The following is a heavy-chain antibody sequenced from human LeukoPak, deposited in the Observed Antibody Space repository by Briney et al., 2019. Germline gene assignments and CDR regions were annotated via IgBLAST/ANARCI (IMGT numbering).Heavy chain of an antibody. CDR2: ISGSGGST. D-gene: IGHD2-15*01. CDR3: AKDRGVNWCFDY. CDR1: GFTFSSYA. J-gene: IGHJ4*02. Sequence: GGSLRLPCAASGFTFSSYAMSWVRQAPGKGLEWVSAISGSGGSTYYADSVKGRFTISRDNSKNTLYLQMNSLRAEDTAVYYCAKDRGVNWCFDYWGQGTLVTVSS. V-gene: IGHV3-23*01.